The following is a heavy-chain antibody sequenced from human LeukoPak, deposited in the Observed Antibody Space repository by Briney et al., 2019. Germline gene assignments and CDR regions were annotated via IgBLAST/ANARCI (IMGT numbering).Heavy chain of an antibody. CDR3: ARSTSVHYLFDY. D-gene: IGHD3-10*01. Sequence: GESLKISCKGSGYSFISYSIGWVRQMPGKGLEWMGIIYAGDSKTRYSPSFQGQVPMSVEKSITTAYLQWSSLKASDTAMYFCARSTSVHYLFDYWGQGTLVTVSS. CDR2: IYAGDSKT. V-gene: IGHV5-51*01. CDR1: GYSFISYS. J-gene: IGHJ4*02.